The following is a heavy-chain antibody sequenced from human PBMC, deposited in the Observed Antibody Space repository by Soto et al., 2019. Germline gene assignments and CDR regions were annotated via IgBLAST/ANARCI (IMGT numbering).Heavy chain of an antibody. CDR2: LSGSGDST. CDR3: AKENIVVVTSGDLDY. Sequence: GGSLRISCAASGFTFSHYAMSWVRQAPGKGLEWVSALSGSGDSTYYADSVKGRFTISRDNSKNTLYLQMNSLRAEDTAVYYCAKENIVVVTSGDLDYWGQGTLVTVSS. J-gene: IGHJ4*02. CDR1: GFTFSHYA. D-gene: IGHD2-21*02. V-gene: IGHV3-23*01.